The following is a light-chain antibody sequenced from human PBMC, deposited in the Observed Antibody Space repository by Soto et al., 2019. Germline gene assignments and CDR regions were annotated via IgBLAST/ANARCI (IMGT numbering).Light chain of an antibody. CDR2: GNN. V-gene: IGLV1-40*01. CDR3: QSYDSSLSGGV. J-gene: IGLJ3*02. CDR1: SSYIGAGYD. Sequence: QSVLTQPPSVSGAPGQRVTISCTGSSSYIGAGYDVHWYQHLPGTAPKLLIYGNNNRPSGVPDRFSGSKSGTSASLAITGLQADDEADYYCQSYDSSLSGGVFGGGTKVTVL.